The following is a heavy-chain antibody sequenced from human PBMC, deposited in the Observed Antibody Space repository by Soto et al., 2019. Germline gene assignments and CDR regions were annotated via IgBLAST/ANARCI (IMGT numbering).Heavy chain of an antibody. J-gene: IGHJ6*02. CDR2: ISGSGGST. CDR3: AKTGGPNKTCYDFWSGYWPRDYYYYGMDV. CDR1: GFTFSSYA. D-gene: IGHD3-3*01. Sequence: PGGSLRLSCAASGFTFSSYAMSWVRQAPGKGLEWVSAISGSGGSTYYADSVKGRFTIPRDNSKNTLYLQMNSLRAEDTAVYYCAKTGGPNKTCYDFWSGYWPRDYYYYGMDVWGQGTTVTV. V-gene: IGHV3-23*01.